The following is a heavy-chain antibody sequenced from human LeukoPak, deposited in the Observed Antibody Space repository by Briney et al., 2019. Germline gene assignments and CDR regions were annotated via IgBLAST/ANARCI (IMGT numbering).Heavy chain of an antibody. V-gene: IGHV3-30-3*02. Sequence: GGSLRLSCAASGFTFSSYAMHWVRQAPGKGLEWVAVISYDGSNKYYADSVKGRFTISRDNSKNTLYLQMNSLRAEDTAVYYCAKSGTKYNWNDELDYWGQGTLVTVSS. D-gene: IGHD1-1*01. CDR3: AKSGTKYNWNDELDY. J-gene: IGHJ4*02. CDR2: ISYDGSNK. CDR1: GFTFSSYA.